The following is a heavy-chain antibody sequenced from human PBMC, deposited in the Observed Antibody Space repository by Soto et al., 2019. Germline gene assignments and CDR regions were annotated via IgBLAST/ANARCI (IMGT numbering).Heavy chain of an antibody. CDR1: GGSISSGGYY. Sequence: PSETLSLTCTVSGGSISSGGYYWSWIRQHPGKGLEWIGYIYYSGSTYYNPSLKSRVTISVDTSKNQFSLKLSSVTAADTAVYYCARDNFYDYYGMDVWGQGTTVTVSS. D-gene: IGHD3-3*01. V-gene: IGHV4-31*03. CDR3: ARDNFYDYYGMDV. J-gene: IGHJ6*02. CDR2: IYYSGST.